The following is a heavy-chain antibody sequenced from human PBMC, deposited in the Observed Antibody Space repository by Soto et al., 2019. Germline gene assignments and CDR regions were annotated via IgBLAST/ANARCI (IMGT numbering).Heavy chain of an antibody. Sequence: SETLSLTCTVSGGSISSDYWSWIRQPPGKGLEWIGYIYYSGSTNYNPSLKSRVTISVDTSKNQFSLKLSSVTAADTAVYYCATQTQIWLPLDYWGQGTLVTVSS. CDR1: GGSISSDY. D-gene: IGHD5-18*01. CDR3: ATQTQIWLPLDY. V-gene: IGHV4-59*01. CDR2: IYYSGST. J-gene: IGHJ4*02.